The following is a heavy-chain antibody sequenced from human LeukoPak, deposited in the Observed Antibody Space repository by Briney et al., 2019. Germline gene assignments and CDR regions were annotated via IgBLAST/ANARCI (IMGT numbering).Heavy chain of an antibody. CDR2: ISSSSSTI. D-gene: IGHD3-10*01. J-gene: IGHJ4*02. CDR1: GFTFSSYS. V-gene: IGHV3-48*01. CDR3: ARDSRGDYFDY. Sequence: GGSLRPSCAASGFTFSSYSMNWVRQAPGKGLEWVSYISSSSSTIYYADSVKGRFTISRDNAKNSLYLQMNSLRAEDTAVYYCARDSRGDYFDYWGQGTLVTVSS.